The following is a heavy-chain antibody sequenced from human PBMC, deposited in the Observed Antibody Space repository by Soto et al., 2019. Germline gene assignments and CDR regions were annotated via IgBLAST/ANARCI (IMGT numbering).Heavy chain of an antibody. J-gene: IGHJ4*02. CDR3: ARDPPPPDY. Sequence: GASVKVSCKGSVYTFSSYAISWVRQAPGQGLEWMGWISAYNGNTNYAQKLQGRVTMTTDTSTSTAYMELRSLRSDDTAVYYCARDPPPPDYWGQGTLVTVSS. V-gene: IGHV1-18*01. CDR1: VYTFSSYA. CDR2: ISAYNGNT.